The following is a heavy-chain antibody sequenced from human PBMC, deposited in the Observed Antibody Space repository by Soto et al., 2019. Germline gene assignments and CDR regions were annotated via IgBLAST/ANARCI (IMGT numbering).Heavy chain of an antibody. CDR2: INPNSGGT. V-gene: IGHV1-2*04. CDR1: GYTFTGYY. Sequence: ASVKVSCKASGYTFTGYYMHWVRQAPGQGLEWMGWINPNSGGTNYAQKFQGWVTMTRDTSISTAYMELSRLRSDDTAVYYCARDSALSSSSVNAFDIWGQGTMVTVSS. J-gene: IGHJ3*02. D-gene: IGHD6-6*01. CDR3: ARDSALSSSSVNAFDI.